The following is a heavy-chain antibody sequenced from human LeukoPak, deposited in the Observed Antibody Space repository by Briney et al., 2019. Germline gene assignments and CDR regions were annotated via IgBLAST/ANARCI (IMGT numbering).Heavy chain of an antibody. CDR1: AFTFSSYE. J-gene: IGHJ6*03. Sequence: GGSLRLSCAASAFTFSSYEMNWVRQAPGKGLEWVSYISGSGSTIYYADSVKGRFTISRDNAKNSLYLQMNSLRAEDTAVYYCARGPDCSSTSCYVYYYYYMDVWGKGTTVTVSS. V-gene: IGHV3-48*03. CDR3: ARGPDCSSTSCYVYYYYYMDV. CDR2: ISGSGSTI. D-gene: IGHD2-2*01.